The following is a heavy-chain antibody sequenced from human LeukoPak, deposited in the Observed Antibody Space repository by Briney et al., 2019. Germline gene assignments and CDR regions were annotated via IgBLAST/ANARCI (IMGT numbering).Heavy chain of an antibody. CDR1: GGSIGSGDYY. J-gene: IGHJ6*02. V-gene: IGHV4-30-4*01. Sequence: SETLSLTRAVSGGSIGSGDYYWSWIRQPPGKGLEWIGYIYYSGSTYYYPSLKSRVTISIDTSKNQFSLRLTSVTAADTAVYYCARDRWFPSPYGMDVWGQGTTVTVSS. CDR2: IYYSGST. CDR3: ARDRWFPSPYGMDV. D-gene: IGHD3-10*01.